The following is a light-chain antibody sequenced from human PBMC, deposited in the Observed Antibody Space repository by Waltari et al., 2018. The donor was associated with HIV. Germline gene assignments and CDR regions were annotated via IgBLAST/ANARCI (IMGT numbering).Light chain of an antibody. V-gene: IGKV1-5*03. CDR1: QSISSW. CDR2: KAS. CDR3: QQYNSYLYT. Sequence: DIQMTESPFTLSASVGDRVTITCRPSQSISSWLAWYQQKPGKAPNLLIYKASSLESGVPSRFSGSGSGTEFTLTISILQPDDFATYYCQQYNSYLYTFGQGTKLEIK. J-gene: IGKJ2*01.